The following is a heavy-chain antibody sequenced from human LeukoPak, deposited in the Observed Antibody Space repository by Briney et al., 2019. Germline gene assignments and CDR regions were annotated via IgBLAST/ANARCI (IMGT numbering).Heavy chain of an antibody. CDR3: AKELAAVAGIDY. V-gene: IGHV3-9*01. J-gene: IGHJ4*02. CDR2: ISWNSGSI. D-gene: IGHD6-19*01. CDR1: GFTFDDYA. Sequence: GRSLRLSCAASGFTFDDYAMHWVRQAPGKGLEWVSGISWNSGSIGYADSVEGRFTISRDNAKNSLYLQMNSLRAEDTALYYCAKELAAVAGIDYWGQGTLVTVSS.